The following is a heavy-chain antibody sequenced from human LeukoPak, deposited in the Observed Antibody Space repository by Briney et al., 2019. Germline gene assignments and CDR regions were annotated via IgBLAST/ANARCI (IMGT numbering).Heavy chain of an antibody. CDR3: ARGSGYDFWSGFAPLCDY. J-gene: IGHJ4*02. V-gene: IGHV4-39*07. CDR2: IHNSGST. D-gene: IGHD3-3*01. CDR1: GGSISSSAYH. Sequence: PSETLSLTCTVSGGSISSSAYHWGWIRQPPGKGLEWIGSIHNSGSTYYNPSLKSRVTISADTSKNQFSLKLSSVTAADTAVYYCARGSGYDFWSGFAPLCDYWGQGTLVTVSS.